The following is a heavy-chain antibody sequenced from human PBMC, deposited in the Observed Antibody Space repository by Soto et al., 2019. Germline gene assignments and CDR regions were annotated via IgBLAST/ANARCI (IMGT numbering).Heavy chain of an antibody. V-gene: IGHV3-9*01. Sequence: EVQLVESGGGLVQPGRSLRLSCAASGFTFDDYAMHWVRQAPGKGLECVSGISWNSGSIGYADSVKGRFTISRDNAKNSLYPQMNSLRAEDTALYYCAKDMSSSWYSEYYFDYWGQGTLVTVSS. CDR1: GFTFDDYA. D-gene: IGHD6-13*01. CDR3: AKDMSSSWYSEYYFDY. CDR2: ISWNSGSI. J-gene: IGHJ4*02.